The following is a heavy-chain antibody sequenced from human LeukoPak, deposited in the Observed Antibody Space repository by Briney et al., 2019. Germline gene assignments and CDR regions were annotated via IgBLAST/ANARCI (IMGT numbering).Heavy chain of an antibody. V-gene: IGHV3-23*01. CDR1: GFTFSGYG. CDR3: AKDPREGWLQSPY. D-gene: IGHD5-24*01. J-gene: IGHJ4*02. Sequence: GGSLRLSCAASGFTFSGYGMSWVRQAPGKGLEWVSGISDSGGSTYYADSVKGRFTISRDNSKNTLYLQMNSLTAEDTAVYYCAKDPREGWLQSPYWGQGTLVTVSS. CDR2: ISDSGGST.